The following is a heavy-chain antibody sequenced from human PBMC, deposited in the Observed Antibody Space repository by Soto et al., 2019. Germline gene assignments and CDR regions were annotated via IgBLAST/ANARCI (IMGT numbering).Heavy chain of an antibody. V-gene: IGHV3-23*01. CDR2: ISGSGGST. J-gene: IGHJ4*02. CDR3: AKDGRGYSSS. D-gene: IGHD6-13*01. Sequence: EVQLLDSGGGLLQPVGALRLSCAASGFTFSSYAMSWVRLAPGKGLEWVSGISGSGGSTYYADSVKGRFTIYRDQSNNTLYLQMNSLRAEDTAVYYCAKDGRGYSSSWSKGTLVTASP. CDR1: GFTFSSYA.